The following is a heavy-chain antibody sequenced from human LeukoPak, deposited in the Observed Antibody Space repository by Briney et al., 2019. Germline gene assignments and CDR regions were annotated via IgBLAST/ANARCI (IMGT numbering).Heavy chain of an antibody. CDR2: IYSGGST. V-gene: IGHV3-53*01. J-gene: IGHJ1*01. D-gene: IGHD3-3*01. Sequence: GGSLRLSCAASGFTVSSNYMSGVRQAPGKGLEWVSVIYSGGSTYYADSVKGRFTISRDNSKNTLYLQMNSLRAEDTAVYYCARVGVGVSQYFQHWGQGTLVTVSS. CDR3: ARVGVGVSQYFQH. CDR1: GFTVSSNY.